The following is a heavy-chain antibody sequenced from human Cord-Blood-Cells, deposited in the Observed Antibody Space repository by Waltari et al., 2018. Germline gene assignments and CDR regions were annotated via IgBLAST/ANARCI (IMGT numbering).Heavy chain of an antibody. CDR2: IYPGDSDT. CDR3: ARQITATIFGVADAFDI. D-gene: IGHD3-3*01. CDR1: GYSFTSHW. Sequence: EVQLVQSGAEVKKPGESLKISCKGSGYSFTSHWIDWVRQLPGKGLEWMGIIYPGDSDTRYSPSFQGQVTISADKSISTAYLQWSSLKASDTAMYYCARQITATIFGVADAFDIWGQGTMVTVSS. J-gene: IGHJ3*02. V-gene: IGHV5-51*01.